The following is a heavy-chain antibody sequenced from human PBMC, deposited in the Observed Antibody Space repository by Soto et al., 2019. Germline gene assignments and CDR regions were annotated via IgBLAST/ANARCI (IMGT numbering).Heavy chain of an antibody. CDR2: ISSSSSYI. CDR1: GFTCSSYS. V-gene: IGHV3-21*01. CDR3: ARDQPGYSYGYGLGY. Sequence: EVQLVESGGGLVKPGGSLRLSCAASGFTCSSYSMNWVCQVPGKGLGWVSSISSSSSYIYYADSVKGRFTISRDNAKNSLYLQMNSLRAEDTAVYYCARDQPGYSYGYGLGYWGQGTLVTVSS. D-gene: IGHD5-18*01. J-gene: IGHJ4*02.